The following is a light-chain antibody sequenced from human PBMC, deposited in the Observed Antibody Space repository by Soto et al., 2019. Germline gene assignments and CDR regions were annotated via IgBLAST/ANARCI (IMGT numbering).Light chain of an antibody. J-gene: IGKJ4*01. CDR3: QQYYNLPLT. CDR2: DAS. Sequence: DIQMTQSPSSLSACVGDRVTITCQASQDIKNYLNWYQQKSGKAPKLLIYDASDLETGVPSRFSGSGSGTDFTFTINSLQPEDSATDYCQQYYNLPLTFAGGTKVDIK. CDR1: QDIKNY. V-gene: IGKV1-33*01.